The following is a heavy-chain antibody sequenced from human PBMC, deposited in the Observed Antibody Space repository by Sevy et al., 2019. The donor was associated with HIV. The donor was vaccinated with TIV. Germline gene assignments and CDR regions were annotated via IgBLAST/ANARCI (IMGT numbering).Heavy chain of an antibody. CDR1: GGSISSGGYY. V-gene: IGHV4-31*03. Sequence: SETLSLTCTVSGGSISSGGYYWSWIRQHPGKGLEWIGYIYYSGSTYYNPSLKSRVTISVDTSKNQFSLKLSSVTAADTAVYYCVRRIVVVPAAVDYFDYWGQGTLVTVSS. CDR3: VRRIVVVPAAVDYFDY. CDR2: IYYSGST. D-gene: IGHD2-2*01. J-gene: IGHJ4*02.